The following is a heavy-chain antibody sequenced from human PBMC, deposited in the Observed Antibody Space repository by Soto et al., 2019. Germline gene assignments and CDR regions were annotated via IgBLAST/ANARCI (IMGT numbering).Heavy chain of an antibody. V-gene: IGHV3-30*18. D-gene: IGHD3-3*01. CDR3: AKDLYYDFWSGYPNTGYYYYGMDV. Sequence: QMQLVESGGGVVQPGRSLRLSCAASGFTFSSYGMHWVRQAPGKGLEWVAVISYDGSNKYYADSVKGRFTISRDNSKNTLYLQMNSLRAEDTAVYYCAKDLYYDFWSGYPNTGYYYYGMDVWGQGTTVTVSS. CDR1: GFTFSSYG. CDR2: ISYDGSNK. J-gene: IGHJ6*02.